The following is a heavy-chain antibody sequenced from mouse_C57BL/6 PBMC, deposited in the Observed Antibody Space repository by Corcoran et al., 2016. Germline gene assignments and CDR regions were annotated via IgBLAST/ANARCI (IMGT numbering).Heavy chain of an antibody. CDR2: INPNNGGT. J-gene: IGHJ1*03. CDR3: ARKVYYGSSYVWWYFDV. CDR1: GYTFTDYY. V-gene: IGHV1-26*01. D-gene: IGHD1-1*01. Sequence: EVQLQQSGPELVKPGASVKISCKASGYTFTDYYMNWVKQSHGKSLEWIGDINPNNGGTSYNQKFKGKATLTVDKSSSTAYMELRSLTSEDSAVYYCARKVYYGSSYVWWYFDVWGIETTPTVSS.